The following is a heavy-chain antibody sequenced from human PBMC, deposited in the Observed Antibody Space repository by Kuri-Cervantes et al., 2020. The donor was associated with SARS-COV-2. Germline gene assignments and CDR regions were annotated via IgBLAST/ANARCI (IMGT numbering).Heavy chain of an antibody. J-gene: IGHJ5*02. CDR3: ARGGVEWVVVAATRGHNWFDP. CDR2: INPKSGGT. Sequence: GESLKISCKASGYTFTDYYVHWVRQAPGQGLEWMGWINPKSGGTKFAQRFQGRVTMTRDTSISTAYMELSRLRSDDTAVYYCARGGVEWVVVAATRGHNWFDPWGQGTLVTVSS. CDR1: GYTFTDYY. V-gene: IGHV1-2*02. D-gene: IGHD2-15*01.